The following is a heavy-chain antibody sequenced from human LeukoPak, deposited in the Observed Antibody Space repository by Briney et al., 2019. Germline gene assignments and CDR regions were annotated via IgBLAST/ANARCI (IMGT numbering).Heavy chain of an antibody. CDR3: AAWTDRGYNF. J-gene: IGHJ4*02. CDR1: GFTFSSSW. V-gene: IGHV3-7*01. D-gene: IGHD5-24*01. CDR2: INPGGSQK. Sequence: GESLRLSCAASGFTFSSSWMSWVRQAPGKGLEWVANINPGGSQKRFVDSVMGRFTMSRDNAKNSLYLQMNSLRVEDTAVFYCAAWTDRGYNFWGQGTLVTVSS.